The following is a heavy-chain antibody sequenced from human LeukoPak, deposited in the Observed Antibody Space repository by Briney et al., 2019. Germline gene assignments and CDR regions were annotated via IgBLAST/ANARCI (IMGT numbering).Heavy chain of an antibody. Sequence: LSETLSLTCAVYGGSFSGYYWSWIRQPPGKGLEWIGEINHSGSTNYNPSLKSRVTISVDTSKNQFSLKLSSVTAAGTAVYYCARHPKIGYSYGYSYFDYWGQGTLVTVSS. D-gene: IGHD5-18*01. CDR2: INHSGST. V-gene: IGHV4-34*01. CDR1: GGSFSGYY. CDR3: ARHPKIGYSYGYSYFDY. J-gene: IGHJ4*02.